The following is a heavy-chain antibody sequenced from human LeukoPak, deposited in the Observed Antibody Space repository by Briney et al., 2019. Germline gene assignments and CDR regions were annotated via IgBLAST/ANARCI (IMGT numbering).Heavy chain of an antibody. Sequence: PGGSLRLSCAASGFTFSGSAIHWVRQTSGKGLEWVGRIRTKVNTYATAYGESVKGRFTISRDNSKNTLYLQMNSLRAEDTAVYYCARDSDLTYNGILTGYLGTFDYWGRGTLVTVSS. CDR3: ARDSDLTYNGILTGYLGTFDY. CDR2: IRTKVNTYAT. CDR1: GFTFSGSA. V-gene: IGHV3-73*01. D-gene: IGHD3-9*01. J-gene: IGHJ4*02.